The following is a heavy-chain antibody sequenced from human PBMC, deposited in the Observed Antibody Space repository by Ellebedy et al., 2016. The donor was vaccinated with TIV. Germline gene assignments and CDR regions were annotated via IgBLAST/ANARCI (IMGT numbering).Heavy chain of an antibody. CDR3: ARYALGSGSFDF. Sequence: SETLSLTXGVSNGSIASGGYTWGWIRQPPGMGLEWIGNTYPSGNTYYTPSLKTRVNISVDRSKNQFSLKLISVTAADTAVYFCARYALGSGSFDFWGQGTLVTVSS. CDR2: TYPSGNT. D-gene: IGHD3-3*01. J-gene: IGHJ4*02. CDR1: NGSIASGGYT. V-gene: IGHV4-30-2*01.